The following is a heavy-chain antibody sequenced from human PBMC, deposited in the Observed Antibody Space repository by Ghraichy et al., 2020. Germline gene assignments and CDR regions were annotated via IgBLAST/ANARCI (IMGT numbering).Heavy chain of an antibody. CDR1: DPSSTNYY. V-gene: IGHV4-59*03. J-gene: IGHJ6*02. CDR3: ATGTSHSSDFYYFGMDV. D-gene: IGHD1-14*01. Sequence: SETLSLTCTVSDPSSTNYYWSWIRQPPGKGLEWIGYIYQSGYTNYNPSLQTRVTISLDTSKTQFSLTLTSVTAADTAVYYCATGTSHSSDFYYFGMDVWGQGTTVTVSS. CDR2: IYQSGYT.